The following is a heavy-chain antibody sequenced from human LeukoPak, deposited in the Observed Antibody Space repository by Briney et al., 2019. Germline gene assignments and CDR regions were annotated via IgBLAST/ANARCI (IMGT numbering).Heavy chain of an antibody. V-gene: IGHV3-23*01. D-gene: IGHD6-13*01. CDR2: ISDSGGST. CDR3: AKQPSSWYQKHSRSFDP. J-gene: IGHJ5*02. Sequence: GGSLRLSCAASGFTFSSYAMSWVRQAPGKGLEWVSAISDSGGSTYYADSVKGRFTISRDNSKNTLYLQMNTLSAEDTAVYYCAKQPSSWYQKHSRSFDPWGQGTLVTVSS. CDR1: GFTFSSYA.